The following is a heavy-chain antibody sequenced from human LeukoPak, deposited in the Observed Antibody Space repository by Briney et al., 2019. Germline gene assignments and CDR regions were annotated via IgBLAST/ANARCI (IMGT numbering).Heavy chain of an antibody. J-gene: IGHJ6*03. D-gene: IGHD3-10*01. Sequence: ASVKVSCKASGYTFTSYDINWVRQAPGQGLEWMGWITPYNGNTHYAQKFQGRVTMTTDTSTTTAYMELRSLRSDDTAVYYCARDPSHYYYMDVWGKGTTVTVSS. CDR3: ARDPSHYYYMDV. CDR1: GYTFTSYD. CDR2: ITPYNGNT. V-gene: IGHV1-18*01.